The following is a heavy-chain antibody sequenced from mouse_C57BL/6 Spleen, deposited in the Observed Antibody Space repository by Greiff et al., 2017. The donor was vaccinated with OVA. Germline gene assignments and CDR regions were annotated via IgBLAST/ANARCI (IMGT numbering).Heavy chain of an antibody. CDR1: GYAFSSSW. D-gene: IGHD2-4*01. V-gene: IGHV1-82*01. Sequence: QVQLKQSGPELVKPGASVKISCKASGYAFSSSWMNWVKQRPGKGLEWIGRIYPGDGDTNYNGKFKGKATLTADKSSSTAYMQLSSLTSEDSAVYFCARPYDYDGWFAYWGQGTLVTVSA. CDR2: IYPGDGDT. J-gene: IGHJ3*01. CDR3: ARPYDYDGWFAY.